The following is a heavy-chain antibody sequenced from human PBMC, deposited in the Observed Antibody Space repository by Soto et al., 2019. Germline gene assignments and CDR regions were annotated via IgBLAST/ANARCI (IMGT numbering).Heavy chain of an antibody. J-gene: IGHJ6*02. D-gene: IGHD2-8*01. V-gene: IGHV1-18*01. CDR3: AKNGQPPYYYYGLDV. CDR1: GYTFTRYG. Sequence: GASVKVSCKASGYTFTRYGIRWVQQATGQGLEWMGWISGYNGDTNYAQKFQDRVSMTIDTSTGTAYMELRSLTSDDTAIYYCAKNGQPPYYYYGLDVWGQGTKVTVSS. CDR2: ISGYNGDT.